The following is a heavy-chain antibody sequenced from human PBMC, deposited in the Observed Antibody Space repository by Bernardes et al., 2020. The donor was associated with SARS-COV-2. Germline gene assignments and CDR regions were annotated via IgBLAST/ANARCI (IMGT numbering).Heavy chain of an antibody. CDR2: ISVHNGNT. J-gene: IGHJ5*02. Sequence: ASVKVSCKASGYTFTSYGISWVRQAPGQGLEWMGWISVHNGNTTYVQKLQGRVTMTTDTSTSTAYMELRSLRSDDTAVYYCARVDGIVLMVYADNWFDPWGQGTLVTVSS. D-gene: IGHD2-8*01. V-gene: IGHV1-18*01. CDR1: GYTFTSYG. CDR3: ARVDGIVLMVYADNWFDP.